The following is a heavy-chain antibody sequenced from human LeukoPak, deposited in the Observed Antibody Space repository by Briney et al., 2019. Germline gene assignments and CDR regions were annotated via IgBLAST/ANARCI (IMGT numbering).Heavy chain of an antibody. Sequence: SVKVSCKASGGTFSSYGISWVRQAPGQGLEWMGGIIPIFGTANYAQKFQGRVTITADESTNTAYMELSSLRSEDTAVYYCARVSSRRLLLEWLPSDYYYYMDVWGKGTTVTVSS. J-gene: IGHJ6*03. CDR3: ARVSSRRLLLEWLPSDYYYYMDV. V-gene: IGHV1-69*01. D-gene: IGHD3-3*01. CDR2: IIPIFGTA. CDR1: GGTFSSYG.